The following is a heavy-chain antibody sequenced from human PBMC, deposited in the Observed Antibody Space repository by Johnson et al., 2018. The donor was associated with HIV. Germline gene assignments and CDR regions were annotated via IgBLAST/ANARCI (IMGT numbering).Heavy chain of an antibody. CDR1: GFTFSSYA. CDR3: ARIPGSGWEHDALDI. Sequence: QVQLVESGGGVVQPGRSLRLSCAASGFTFSSYAMHWVRQAPGKGLEWVAVISYDGSNKYYADSVKGRFTISRDNSKNTLYLQMNSLRAEDTAVYYCARIPGSGWEHDALDIGGQGRMVTVSS. J-gene: IGHJ3*02. CDR2: ISYDGSNK. D-gene: IGHD6-19*01. V-gene: IGHV3-30-3*01.